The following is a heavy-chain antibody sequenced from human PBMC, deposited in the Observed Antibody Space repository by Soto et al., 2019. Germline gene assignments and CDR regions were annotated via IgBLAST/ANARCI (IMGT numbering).Heavy chain of an antibody. Sequence: EASVKVSCKASGYTFTSYGISWVRQAPGQGLEWMGWISAYNGNTNYAQKLQGRVTMTTDTSTSTAYMELRSLRSDDTAVYYCARDRGTSFPMAAEPRWGQGTLVTVSS. CDR1: GYTFTSYG. CDR2: ISAYNGNT. V-gene: IGHV1-18*01. CDR3: ARDRGTSFPMAAEPR. D-gene: IGHD6-13*01. J-gene: IGHJ4*02.